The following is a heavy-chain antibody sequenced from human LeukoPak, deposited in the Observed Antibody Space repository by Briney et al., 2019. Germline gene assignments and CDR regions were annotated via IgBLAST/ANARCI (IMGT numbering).Heavy chain of an antibody. J-gene: IGHJ4*02. V-gene: IGHV4-59*08. CDR2: IHYNGNT. CDR3: ARHYREIVVVPAAMQLDY. CDR1: GGSISSHY. D-gene: IGHD2-2*01. Sequence: SETLSLTCTVSGGSISSHYWSWIRQPPGKGLEWIANIHYNGNTNYNPSLKSRVTISLDTSKNQFSLKLRSVTAADTAVYYCARHYREIVVVPAAMQLDYWGQGTLLTVSS.